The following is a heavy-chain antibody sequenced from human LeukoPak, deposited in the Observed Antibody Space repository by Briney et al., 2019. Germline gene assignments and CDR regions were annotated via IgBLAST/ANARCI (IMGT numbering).Heavy chain of an antibody. V-gene: IGHV3-23*01. J-gene: IGHJ6*03. D-gene: IGHD3-10*01. CDR2: ISGSGGST. CDR1: GFTFSSYA. CDR3: ALPDPITMVRGVTTAYYYYMDV. Sequence: GGSLRLSCAASGFTFSSYAMSWVRQAPGKGLEWVSAISGSGGSTYYADSVKGRFTISRDNSKNTLYLQMNSLRAEDTAVYYCALPDPITMVRGVTTAYYYYMDVWGKGTTVTVSS.